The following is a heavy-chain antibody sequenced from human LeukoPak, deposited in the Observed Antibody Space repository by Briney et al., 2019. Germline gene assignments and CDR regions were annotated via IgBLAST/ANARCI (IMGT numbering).Heavy chain of an antibody. CDR3: AGTYYYDSSGFYPEFFQH. V-gene: IGHV3-20*04. Sequence: PGGSLRLSCEASGFTFSSYSMNWVRHAPGKGLEWVSGITWNGGYTGYADSVKGRFTISRDNAKNSLYLQMNSLRAEDTALYYCAGTYYYDSSGFYPEFFQHWGQGTLVIISS. CDR2: ITWNGGYT. CDR1: GFTFSSYS. D-gene: IGHD3-22*01. J-gene: IGHJ1*01.